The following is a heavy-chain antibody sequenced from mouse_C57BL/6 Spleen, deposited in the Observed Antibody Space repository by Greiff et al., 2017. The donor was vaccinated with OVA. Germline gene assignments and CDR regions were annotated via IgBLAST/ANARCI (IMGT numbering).Heavy chain of an antibody. CDR1: GYTFTDYD. CDR3: ARRKRGYYYAMDY. CDR2: INPNNGGT. Sequence: VQLQQSGPELVKPGASVKISCKASGYTFTDYDMNWGKGSHGKSLEWKGDINPNNGGTSYNQKFKGKATLTVYKSSRTAYMELRSLTSEDSAVYDCARRKRGYYYAMDYWGQGTSVTVSS. J-gene: IGHJ4*01. V-gene: IGHV1-26*01.